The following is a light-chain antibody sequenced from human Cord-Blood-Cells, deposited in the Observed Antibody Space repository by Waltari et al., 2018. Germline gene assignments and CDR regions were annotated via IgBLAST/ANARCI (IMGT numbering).Light chain of an antibody. CDR2: CAS. J-gene: IGKJ5*01. Sequence: DIVMTQSPDSLAVSLGERATINCNSRQSVLYSSNNKNYLALYQQKPGQPAKLLIYCASTRESGVPDRFSGSGSGTDFTLTISSLQAEDVAVYYCQEYYSTITFGQGTRLEIK. V-gene: IGKV4-1*01. CDR3: QEYYSTIT. CDR1: QSVLYSSNNKNY.